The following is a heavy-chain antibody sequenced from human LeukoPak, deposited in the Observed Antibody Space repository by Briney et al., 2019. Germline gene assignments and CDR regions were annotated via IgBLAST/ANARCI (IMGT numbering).Heavy chain of an antibody. CDR1: GFTFSSYE. V-gene: IGHV3-48*03. J-gene: IGHJ4*02. D-gene: IGHD1-26*01. Sequence: GGSLRLSCAASGFTFSSYEMNWVRQAPGKGLDWVSYISSSGSTIYYADSVKGRFTISRDNAKNSLYLQMNSLRAEDTAVYYCAKDSVSGSYYFESLFDYWGQGTLVTVSS. CDR2: ISSSGSTI. CDR3: AKDSVSGSYYFESLFDY.